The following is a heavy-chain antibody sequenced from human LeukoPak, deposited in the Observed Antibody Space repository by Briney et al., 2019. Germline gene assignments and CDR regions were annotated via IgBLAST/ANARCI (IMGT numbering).Heavy chain of an antibody. CDR1: GFTFSSYG. J-gene: IGHJ6*03. V-gene: IGHV3-23*01. CDR2: ISGSGNST. CDR3: AKGIYGSGSYYSNYYYNMDV. D-gene: IGHD3-10*01. Sequence: GGSLRLSCAASGFTFSSYGMNWVRQAPGKGLEWVSGISGSGNSTDYADSVKGRFTISRDNSKNTVYLQMNSLRVDDTAVYYCAKGIYGSGSYYSNYYYNMDVWGKGTTVSISS.